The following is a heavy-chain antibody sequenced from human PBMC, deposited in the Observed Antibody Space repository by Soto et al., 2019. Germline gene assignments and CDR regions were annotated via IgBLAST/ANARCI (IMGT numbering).Heavy chain of an antibody. D-gene: IGHD2-8*02. CDR2: ISYDGSVK. CDR3: TGEDASGY. V-gene: IGHV3-30*03. CDR1: GFTFSSYG. J-gene: IGHJ4*02. Sequence: QVQLVESGGDVVQPGRSLRLSCAASGFTFSSYGMHWVRQAPGKGLEWVAVISYDGSVKYYADSVKGRFTISRDNSKNTLYLQMNSLRAEDTAVYYCTGEDASGYWGQGTLVTVSS.